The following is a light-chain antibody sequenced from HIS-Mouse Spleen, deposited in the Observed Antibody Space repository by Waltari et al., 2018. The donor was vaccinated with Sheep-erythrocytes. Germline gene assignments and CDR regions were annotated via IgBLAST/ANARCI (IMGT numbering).Light chain of an antibody. CDR3: PQFNKYPPT. J-gene: IGKJ1*01. CDR2: DAS. CDR1: KGISSA. V-gene: IGKV1D-13*01. Sequence: AIQLTQSPSSLSASVGDRVTITCRASKGISSALAWYQQKPGKAPKLLIYDASSLESGVPSRYSGSGSETEFTLAISSLQPEDFATYSCPQFNKYPPTFAQVTKVEIK.